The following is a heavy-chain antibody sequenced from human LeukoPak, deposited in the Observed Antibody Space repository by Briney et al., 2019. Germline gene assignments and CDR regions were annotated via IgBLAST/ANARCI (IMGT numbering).Heavy chain of an antibody. CDR1: GGTFSSYA. CDR2: IIPIFGTA. J-gene: IGHJ6*02. D-gene: IGHD3-22*01. CDR3: ASPYDSSGYYPSRSPYYYYYYGMDV. Sequence: ASVTVSCTASGGTFSSYAISWVRQAPGQGLEWMGGIIPIFGTANYAQKFQGRVTIIADESTSTAYMELSSLRSEDTAVYYCASPYDSSGYYPSRSPYYYYYYGMDVWGQGTTVTVSS. V-gene: IGHV1-69*13.